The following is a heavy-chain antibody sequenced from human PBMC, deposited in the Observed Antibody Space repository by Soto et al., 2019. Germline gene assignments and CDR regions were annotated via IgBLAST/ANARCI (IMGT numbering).Heavy chain of an antibody. V-gene: IGHV4-4*02. D-gene: IGHD3-3*01. CDR3: ARVVWSGPNYYYGMDV. CDR2: IYHSGST. J-gene: IGHJ6*02. CDR1: GGSISSSNW. Sequence: PSETLSLTCAVSGGSISSSNWWSWVRQPPGKGLEWIGEIYHSGSTNYNPSLKSRVTISVDKSENQFSLKLSSVTAADTAVYYCARVVWSGPNYYYGMDVWGQGTTVTVSS.